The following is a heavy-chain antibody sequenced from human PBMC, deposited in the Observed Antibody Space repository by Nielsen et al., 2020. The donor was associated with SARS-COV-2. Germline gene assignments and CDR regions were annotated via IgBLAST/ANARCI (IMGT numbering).Heavy chain of an antibody. Sequence: GESLKISCAASGFTFSDYYMSWVRQAPGKGLEWVANIRQDGSEKYYVDSVKGRFTISRDNAKNSLYLQMNSLRAEDTAVYYCARDGVTIFNYYYGMDVWGQGTTVTVSS. CDR2: IRQDGSEK. CDR3: ARDGVTIFNYYYGMDV. V-gene: IGHV3-7*01. D-gene: IGHD3-9*01. J-gene: IGHJ6*02. CDR1: GFTFSDYY.